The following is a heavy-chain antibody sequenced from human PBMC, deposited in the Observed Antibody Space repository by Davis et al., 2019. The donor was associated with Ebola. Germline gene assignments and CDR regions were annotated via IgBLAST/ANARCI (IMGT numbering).Heavy chain of an antibody. J-gene: IGHJ4*02. V-gene: IGHV4-4*09. CDR3: ATHSGRGYSDY. D-gene: IGHD3-22*01. CDR1: GDSVTSFY. CDR2: INTRGNT. Sequence: SQTLSPTCTVSGDSVTSFYWSWNRQPPGKGLEWIGYINTRGNTDYNPSLRSRVTMSLHTAQNQFSLKLSSVTAAETATYYCATHSGRGYSDYWGQGAPVTVSS.